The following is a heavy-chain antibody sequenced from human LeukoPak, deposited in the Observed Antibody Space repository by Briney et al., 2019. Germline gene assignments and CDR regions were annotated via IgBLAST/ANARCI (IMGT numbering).Heavy chain of an antibody. Sequence: SETLSLTCAVYGGSFSGYYWSWIRQPPGKGLEWIGEINHSGSTNYNPSLKSRVTISVDTSKNQFSLKLSSVTAADMAVYYCARYSSSSGGMDVWGQGTTVTVSS. CDR1: GGSFSGYY. CDR3: ARYSSSSGGMDV. J-gene: IGHJ6*02. D-gene: IGHD6-6*01. CDR2: INHSGST. V-gene: IGHV4-34*01.